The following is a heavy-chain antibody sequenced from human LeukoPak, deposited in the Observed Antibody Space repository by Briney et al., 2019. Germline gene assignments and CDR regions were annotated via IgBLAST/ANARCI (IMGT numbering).Heavy chain of an antibody. CDR1: GYSINNYW. Sequence: GESLKISCKGSGYSINNYWIGWVRQMPGKGLEWMGIIYPADSDIRYSPSFQGQVTTSADKSISTAYLQWSSLKASDTAMYYCARQEYCSGGSCYTWFDPWGQGTLVTVSS. CDR3: ARQEYCSGGSCYTWFDP. J-gene: IGHJ5*02. CDR2: IYPADSDI. V-gene: IGHV5-51*01. D-gene: IGHD2-15*01.